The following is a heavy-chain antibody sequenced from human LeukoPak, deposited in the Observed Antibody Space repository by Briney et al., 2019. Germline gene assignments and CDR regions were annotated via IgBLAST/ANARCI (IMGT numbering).Heavy chain of an antibody. Sequence: SETLSLTCTVSGGSISSSSYYWGWIRQPPGKGLEWIGSIYHSGSTYYNPSLKSRVTISVDTSKNQFSLKLSSVTAADTAVYYCARVRWLQPLFQDYWGQGTLVIVSS. CDR3: ARVRWLQPLFQDY. CDR2: IYHSGST. V-gene: IGHV4-39*07. CDR1: GGSISSSSYY. D-gene: IGHD5-24*01. J-gene: IGHJ4*02.